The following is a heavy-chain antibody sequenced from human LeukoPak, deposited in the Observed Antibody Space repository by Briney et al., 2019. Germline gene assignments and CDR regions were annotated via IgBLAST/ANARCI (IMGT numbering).Heavy chain of an antibody. CDR2: IYSDNT. J-gene: IGHJ4*02. V-gene: IGHV3-53*01. CDR1: GFTVSSNS. D-gene: IGHD3-3*01. CDR3: AKYAVRETFFGDY. Sequence: GGSLRLSCTVSGFTVSSNSMSWVRQAPGKGLEWVSFIYSDNTHYSDSVKGRFTISRDNSKNTLYLQMNSLRAEDTGVYYCAKYAVRETFFGDYWGQGTLVAVSS.